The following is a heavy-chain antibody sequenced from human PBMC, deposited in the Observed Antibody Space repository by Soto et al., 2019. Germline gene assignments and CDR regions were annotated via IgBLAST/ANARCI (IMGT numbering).Heavy chain of an antibody. J-gene: IGHJ3*02. D-gene: IGHD2-15*01. V-gene: IGHV3-30-3*01. CDR1: GFTFSSYA. Sequence: GGSLRLSCAASGFTFSSYAMHWVRQAPGKGLEWVAVISYDGSNKYYADSVKGRFTISRDNSKNTLYLQMNSLRAEDTAVYYCARVGVVVPSDAFDIWGQGTMVTVSS. CDR2: ISYDGSNK. CDR3: ARVGVVVPSDAFDI.